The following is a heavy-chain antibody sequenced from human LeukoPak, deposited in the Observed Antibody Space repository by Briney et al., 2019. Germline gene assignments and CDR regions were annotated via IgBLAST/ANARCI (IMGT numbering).Heavy chain of an antibody. CDR1: GGTFSSYA. CDR3: ARGLKRFGELYY. Sequence: GASVKVSCKASGGTFSSYAISWVRQAPGQGLEWMGGIIPIFGTANYAQKFQGRVTITADESTSTAYMELSSLRSDDTAVYYCARGLKRFGELYYWGQGTLVTVSS. J-gene: IGHJ4*02. D-gene: IGHD3-10*01. CDR2: IIPIFGTA. V-gene: IGHV1-69*13.